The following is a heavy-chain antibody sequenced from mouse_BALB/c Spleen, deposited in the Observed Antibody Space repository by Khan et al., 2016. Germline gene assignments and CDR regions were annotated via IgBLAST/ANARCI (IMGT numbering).Heavy chain of an antibody. J-gene: IGHJ4*01. CDR2: ISYSGST. CDR3: ARNYYAMDY. V-gene: IGHV3-2*02. Sequence: EVQLQESGPGLVKPYQSLSLTCTVTGYSITSDYAWNWIRQFPGNKLEWMGYISYSGSTSYNPSLKSRISITRDTSKNQFFLQLNSVTTEDTATYYCARNYYAMDYWGQGTSVTVSS. CDR1: GYSITSDYA.